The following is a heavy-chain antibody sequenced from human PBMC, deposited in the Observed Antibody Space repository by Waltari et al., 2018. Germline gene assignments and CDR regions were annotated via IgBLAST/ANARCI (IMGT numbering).Heavy chain of an antibody. CDR2: VSYRGIT. V-gene: IGHV4-30-4*01. CDR1: SGSISIPDYF. J-gene: IGHJ4*01. D-gene: IGHD1-1*01. CDR3: ARTTFVRYFDF. Sequence: QVQLQESGPGLVKPSPTLTLTCDVSSGSISIPDYFWSWIRQAPGKGLEWIGSVSYRGITYYNPSLESRVTMSVDTSKNQFSLKLNSVTAADAAVYYCARTTFVRYFDFWGHGTLVTVSS.